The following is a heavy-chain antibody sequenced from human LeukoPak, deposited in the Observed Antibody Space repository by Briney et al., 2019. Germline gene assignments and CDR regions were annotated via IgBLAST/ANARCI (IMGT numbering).Heavy chain of an antibody. J-gene: IGHJ5*02. Sequence: SVKVSCKASGGTFSSYAISWVRQAPGQGLEWMGRIIPILGIANYAQKFQGRVTITADKSTSTAYMELSSLRSEDTAVYYCARGHCSSTSCYHNWFDTWGQGTLVTVSS. CDR1: GGTFSSYA. V-gene: IGHV1-69*04. CDR3: ARGHCSSTSCYHNWFDT. D-gene: IGHD2-2*01. CDR2: IIPILGIA.